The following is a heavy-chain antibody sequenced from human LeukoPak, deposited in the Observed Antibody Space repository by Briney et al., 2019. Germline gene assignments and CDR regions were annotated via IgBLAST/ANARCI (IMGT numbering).Heavy chain of an antibody. D-gene: IGHD6-13*01. CDR3: AAYSSSWYDY. V-gene: IGHV4-61*02. Sequence: SETLSLTCTVSGGSISSGSYYWSWIRQPAGKGLEWIGRIYTSGSTNYNPSLKSRVTISVDASKNQFSLKLSSVTAADTAVYYCAAYSSSWYDYWGQGTLVTVSS. CDR2: IYTSGST. CDR1: GGSISSGSYY. J-gene: IGHJ4*02.